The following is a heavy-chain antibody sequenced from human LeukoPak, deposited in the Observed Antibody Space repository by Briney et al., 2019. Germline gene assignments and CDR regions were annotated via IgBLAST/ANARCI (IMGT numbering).Heavy chain of an antibody. J-gene: IGHJ4*02. D-gene: IGHD3-3*01. Sequence: GGSLRLSCAASGFTFSSYWMSWVRQAPGKGLEWVANIKQDGSEKYYVDSVKGRFTISRDNAKNSLYLQMNSLRAEDTAVYYCARGGSYDFWSGGDFDYWGQGTLVTVSS. CDR1: GFTFSSYW. CDR2: IKQDGSEK. CDR3: ARGGSYDFWSGGDFDY. V-gene: IGHV3-7*01.